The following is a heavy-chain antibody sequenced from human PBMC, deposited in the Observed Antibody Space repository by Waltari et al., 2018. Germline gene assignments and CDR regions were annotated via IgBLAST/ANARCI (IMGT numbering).Heavy chain of an antibody. V-gene: IGHV3-30*02. CDR1: GFTFSSYS. Sequence: VQLVESGGGLVQPGGSLRLSCAASGFTFSSYSMNWVRQAPGKGLEWVAFIRYDGSNKYYADSVKGRFTISRDNSKNTLYLQMNSLRAEDTAVYYCAKDGFSYSSSPHYFDYWGQGTLVTVSS. CDR3: AKDGFSYSSSPHYFDY. J-gene: IGHJ4*02. CDR2: IRYDGSNK. D-gene: IGHD6-6*01.